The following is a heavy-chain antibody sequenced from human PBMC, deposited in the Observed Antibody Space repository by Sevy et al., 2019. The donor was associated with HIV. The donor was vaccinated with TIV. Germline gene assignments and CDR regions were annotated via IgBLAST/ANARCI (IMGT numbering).Heavy chain of an antibody. D-gene: IGHD3-9*01. J-gene: IGHJ6*02. V-gene: IGHV4-59*01. CDR1: GGYISSYY. CDR2: MYYNGRP. Sequence: SETLSLTCTVSGGYISSYYWSWIWQPPGKGLEVIGYMYYNGRPYYNPSLNSRVTISVDKSQNQLSLQLSSVTAADTAVYYCARAGGNTDWGMDVWGQGATVTVSS. CDR3: ARAGGNTDWGMDV.